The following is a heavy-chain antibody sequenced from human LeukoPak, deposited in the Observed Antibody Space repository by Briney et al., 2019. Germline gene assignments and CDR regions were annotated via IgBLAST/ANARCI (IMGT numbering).Heavy chain of an antibody. D-gene: IGHD5-18*01. V-gene: IGHV4-39*01. CDR1: GGSISSSSYY. Sequence: SETLSLTCTVSGGSISSSSYYWGWIRQPPGKGLEGIGSIYYSGSTYYNPSLKSRVTISVDTSKNQFSLKLSSVTAADTAVYYCASSVDTAMVASGVFDYWGQGTLVTVSS. CDR3: ASSVDTAMVASGVFDY. CDR2: IYYSGST. J-gene: IGHJ4*02.